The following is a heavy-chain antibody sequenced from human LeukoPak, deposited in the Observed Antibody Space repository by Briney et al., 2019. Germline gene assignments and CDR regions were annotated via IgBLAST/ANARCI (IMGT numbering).Heavy chain of an antibody. J-gene: IGHJ4*02. V-gene: IGHV1-2*02. CDR2: INPNSGGT. D-gene: IGHD6-19*01. CDR1: GYTFTGYY. CDR3: AREYSSGWFGFDY. Sequence: ASVKVSCKASGYTFTGYYMHWVRQAPGQGLEWMGWINPNSGGTNYAQKFQGRVTMTRDTSINTAYMELSRLRSDDTAVYYCAREYSSGWFGFDYWGQGTLVTVSS.